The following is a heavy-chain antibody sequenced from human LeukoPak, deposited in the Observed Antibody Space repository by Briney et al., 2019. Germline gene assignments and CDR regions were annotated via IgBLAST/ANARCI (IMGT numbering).Heavy chain of an antibody. V-gene: IGHV1-2*02. CDR2: INANSGGT. CDR1: GYTFTGHY. J-gene: IGHJ4*02. CDR3: ARGGLVVPAAHDY. Sequence: ASVKVSCKASGYTFTGHYIHWVRQAPGQGLEWMGWINANSGGTNYAQKFQGRVTMTRDTSISTAYMELSRLRSDDTAVYYCARGGLVVPAAHDYWGQGTLVTVSS. D-gene: IGHD2-2*01.